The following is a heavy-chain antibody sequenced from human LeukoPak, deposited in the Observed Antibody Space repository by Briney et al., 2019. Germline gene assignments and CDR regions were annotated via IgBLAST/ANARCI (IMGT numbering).Heavy chain of an antibody. CDR3: AGPIGYCSSTSCPP. Sequence: GGSLRLSCAASGFTLSSYETNWVRLAPGKGLEWVSSISSSSSYIYYADPVKGRFTISRDNAKNSLYLQTNSLRAEDTAVYYCAGPIGYCSSTSCPPWGQGTLVTVSS. CDR1: GFTLSSYE. J-gene: IGHJ5*02. D-gene: IGHD2-2*01. CDR2: ISSSSSYI. V-gene: IGHV3-21*01.